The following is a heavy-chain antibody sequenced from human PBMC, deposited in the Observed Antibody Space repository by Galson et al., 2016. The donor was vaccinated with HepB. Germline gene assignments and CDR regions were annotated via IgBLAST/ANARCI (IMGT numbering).Heavy chain of an antibody. Sequence: SLRLSCAASGFTFSSYAMSWVRQAPGKGLEWVSVISGSGTSGSGTSTSYADSVKGRFTILRDDSKNTLFLHMNSLRAEDTAVYYCAARPAVSTIAAYDYWGQGALLTVSS. D-gene: IGHD5/OR15-5a*01. J-gene: IGHJ4*02. CDR3: AARPAVSTIAAYDY. CDR2: ISGSGTSGSGTST. V-gene: IGHV3-23*01. CDR1: GFTFSSYA.